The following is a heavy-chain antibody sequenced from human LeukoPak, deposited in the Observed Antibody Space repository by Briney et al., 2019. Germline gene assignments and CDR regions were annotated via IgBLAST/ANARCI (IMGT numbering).Heavy chain of an antibody. CDR3: AKDPSSSYAFDI. V-gene: IGHV3-23*01. D-gene: IGHD6-6*01. J-gene: IGHJ3*02. CDR1: GSTFSSYA. Sequence: GGSLRLSCAASGSTFSSYAMSWVRQAPGKGLEWVSAISGSGGSTYYADSVKGRFTISRDNSKNTLYLQMNSLRAEDTAVYYCAKDPSSSYAFDIWGQGTMVTVSS. CDR2: ISGSGGST.